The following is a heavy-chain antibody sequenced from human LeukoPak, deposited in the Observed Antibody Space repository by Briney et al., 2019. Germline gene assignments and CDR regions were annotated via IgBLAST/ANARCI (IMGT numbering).Heavy chain of an antibody. V-gene: IGHV1-69*02. D-gene: IGHD7-27*01. Sequence: SVKVSCKASGGTFSSYTISWVRQAPGQGLEWMGRIIPILGIANYAQKFQGRVTITADKSTSTAYMELSSLRSEDTAVYYCARAELGSDDAFDIWGQGTMVTVSS. CDR1: GGTFSSYT. CDR3: ARAELGSDDAFDI. J-gene: IGHJ3*02. CDR2: IIPILGIA.